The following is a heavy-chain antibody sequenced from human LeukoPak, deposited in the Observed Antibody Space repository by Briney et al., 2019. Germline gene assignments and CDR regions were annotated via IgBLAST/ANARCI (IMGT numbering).Heavy chain of an antibody. CDR3: ARNFRQYRFGEAHDAFDI. Sequence: AAVKVSCKASGYTITSYGISWVRQAPGQGLEWMGWISAYNGNTNYAQKLQGSDTMTTDTSTSTAYMELRSLRSDETAVYYCARNFRQYRFGEAHDAFDIWGQGTMVTVSS. V-gene: IGHV1-18*01. J-gene: IGHJ3*02. CDR2: ISAYNGNT. CDR1: GYTITSYG. D-gene: IGHD3-10*01.